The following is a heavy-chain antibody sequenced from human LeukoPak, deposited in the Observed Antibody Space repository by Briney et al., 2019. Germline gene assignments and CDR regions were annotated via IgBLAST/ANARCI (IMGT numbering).Heavy chain of an antibody. CDR2: ISAYNGNT. V-gene: IGHV1-18*01. Sequence: ASVTVSCTASGYTFTSYGISWVRQAPGQGLEWMGWISAYNGNTNYAQKLQGRVTMTTDTSTSQAYMDPRSLRSDDTAVYYWARIIFVVVPAAMGGGNNWFDPWGQGTLVTVSS. CDR1: GYTFTSYG. D-gene: IGHD2-2*01. CDR3: ARIIFVVVPAAMGGGNNWFDP. J-gene: IGHJ5*02.